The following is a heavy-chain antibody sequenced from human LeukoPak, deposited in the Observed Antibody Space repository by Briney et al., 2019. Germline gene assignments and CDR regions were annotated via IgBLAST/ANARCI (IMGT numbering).Heavy chain of an antibody. CDR2: ISGGGETT. V-gene: IGHV3-23*01. J-gene: IGHJ3*01. CDR1: GFTFNNYA. D-gene: IGHD2-15*01. CDR3: AKDREPVVVKDAFDV. Sequence: GGSLRLSCAASGFTFNNYAMNWVRQAPGKGLEWVSSISGGGETTYYADSAKGRFTISRDNSQNTLYLQMNSLRAEDTAVYYCAKDREPVVVKDAFDVWGQGTMVTVSS.